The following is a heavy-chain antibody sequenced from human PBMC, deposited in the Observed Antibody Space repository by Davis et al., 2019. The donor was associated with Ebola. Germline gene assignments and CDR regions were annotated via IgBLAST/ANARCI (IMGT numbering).Heavy chain of an antibody. CDR2: IYYSGST. D-gene: IGHD4-17*01. CDR3: ARGGTVTRFDP. CDR1: GGSISSYY. V-gene: IGHV4-59*08. Sequence: SETLSLTCIVSGGSISSYYWSWIRQPPGKGLEWIGYIYYSGSTNYNPSLKSRVTISVDTSKNQFSLKLSSVTAADTAVYYCARGGTVTRFDPWGQGTLVTVSS. J-gene: IGHJ5*02.